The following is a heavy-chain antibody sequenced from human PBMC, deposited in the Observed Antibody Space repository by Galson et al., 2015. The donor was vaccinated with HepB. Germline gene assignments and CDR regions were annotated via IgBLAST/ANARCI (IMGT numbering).Heavy chain of an antibody. V-gene: IGHV3-23*01. CDR1: GFTFSSYA. D-gene: IGHD1-26*01. CDR3: ASYPWELGAFDI. J-gene: IGHJ3*02. Sequence: SLRLSCAASGFTFSSYAMSWVRQAPGKGLEWVSAISGSGGSTYYADSVKGRFTISRDNSKNTLYLQMNSLRAEDMAVYYCASYPWELGAFDIWGQGTMVTVSS. CDR2: ISGSGGST.